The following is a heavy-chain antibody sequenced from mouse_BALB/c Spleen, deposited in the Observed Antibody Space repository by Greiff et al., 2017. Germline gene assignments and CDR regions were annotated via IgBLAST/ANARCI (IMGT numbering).Heavy chain of an antibody. CDR3: ARVGLPYYFDY. V-gene: IGHV1-54*01. D-gene: IGHD2-2*01. CDR1: GYAFTNYL. J-gene: IGHJ2*01. Sequence: QVQLQQSGAELVRPGTSVKVSCKASGYAFTNYLIEWVKQRPGQGLEWIGVINPGSGGTNYNEKFKGKATLTADKSSSTAYMQLSSLTSDDSAVYFCARVGLPYYFDYWGQGTTLTVSS. CDR2: INPGSGGT.